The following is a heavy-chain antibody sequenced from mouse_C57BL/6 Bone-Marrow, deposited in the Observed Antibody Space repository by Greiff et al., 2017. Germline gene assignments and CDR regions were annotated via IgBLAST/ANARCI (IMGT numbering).Heavy chain of an antibody. J-gene: IGHJ4*01. CDR3: ARGARDE. CDR2: IDPSDSET. V-gene: IGHV1-52*01. Sequence: QVQLQQPGAELVRPGSSVKLSCKASGYTFTSYWMHWVKQRPIQGLEWIGNIDPSDSETHYNQKFKDKATLTVDKSSSTAYMQLRRLTSAASAVYYCARGARDEWGQGTSGTGAS. CDR1: GYTFTSYW.